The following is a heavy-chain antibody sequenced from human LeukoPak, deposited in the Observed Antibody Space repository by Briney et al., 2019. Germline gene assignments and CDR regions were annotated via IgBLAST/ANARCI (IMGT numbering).Heavy chain of an antibody. D-gene: IGHD2-15*01. CDR2: ISGNGHST. J-gene: IGHJ3*02. V-gene: IGHV3-23*01. Sequence: GGSLRLSCAASGFTFSTYSMNWVRQAPGKGLEWVSAISGNGHSTYYVDSVRGRFTISRDNSRNTLYLQMNSLRAEDTAVYYCALYCSGGSCYSMGGAFDIWGQGTMVTVSS. CDR1: GFTFSTYS. CDR3: ALYCSGGSCYSMGGAFDI.